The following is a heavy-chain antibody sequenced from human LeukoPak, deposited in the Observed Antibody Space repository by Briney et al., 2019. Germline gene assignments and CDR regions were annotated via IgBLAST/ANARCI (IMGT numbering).Heavy chain of an antibody. J-gene: IGHJ4*02. Sequence: SETLSLTCTVSGGSISSYYWSWIRQPPGKGLEWIGYIYYSGSTNYNPSLKSRVTISVDTSKKQFTLKLSSVTAADTAVYYCARGYGDPGYWGQGTLVTVSS. D-gene: IGHD4-17*01. CDR1: GGSISSYY. CDR2: IYYSGST. V-gene: IGHV4-59*01. CDR3: ARGYGDPGY.